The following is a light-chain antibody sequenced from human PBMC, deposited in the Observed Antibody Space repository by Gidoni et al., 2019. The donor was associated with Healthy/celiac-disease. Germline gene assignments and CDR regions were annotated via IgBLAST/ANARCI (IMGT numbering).Light chain of an antibody. V-gene: IGKV3-15*01. Sequence: DIVMTQSPATRSVSPGERATLSCRASQSVSSNLAWYQQKPRQAPRLLIYGASTRATGIPARFSGRGAGKESTLTISSLHSEDFAVYYCQQYNNWPRTFGQGTKVEIK. J-gene: IGKJ1*01. CDR3: QQYNNWPRT. CDR1: QSVSSN. CDR2: GAS.